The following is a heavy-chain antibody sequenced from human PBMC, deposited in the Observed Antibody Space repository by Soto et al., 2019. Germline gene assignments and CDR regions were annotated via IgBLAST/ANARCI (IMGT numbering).Heavy chain of an antibody. V-gene: IGHV3-23*01. Sequence: EVQLLESGGGLVQPGGSLRVSCAASGFSFSSYVMSWVRQAPGKGLEWVSATTGSGSNTYLADSVKGRFTISRDNTKNTLYLQMNSLRAEDTALYFCAKGSASSRPYYFDYWGQGTLVTVSS. D-gene: IGHD2-2*01. CDR2: TTGSGSNT. CDR3: AKGSASSRPYYFDY. J-gene: IGHJ4*02. CDR1: GFSFSSYV.